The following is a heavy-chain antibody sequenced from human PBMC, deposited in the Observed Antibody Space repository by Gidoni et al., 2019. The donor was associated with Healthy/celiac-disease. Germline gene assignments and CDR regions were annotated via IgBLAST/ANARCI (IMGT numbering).Heavy chain of an antibody. CDR2: ISWNSGSI. V-gene: IGHV3-9*01. Sequence: EVQLVESGGGLVQPGRSLRLSCAASGFTFDDYAMHWVRQAPGKGLEWVSGISWNSGSIGYADSVKGRFTISRDNAKNSLYLQMNSLRAEDTALYYCAKESTRVVTERNDAFDIWGQGTMVTVSS. CDR3: AKESTRVVTERNDAFDI. D-gene: IGHD2-21*02. J-gene: IGHJ3*02. CDR1: GFTFDDYA.